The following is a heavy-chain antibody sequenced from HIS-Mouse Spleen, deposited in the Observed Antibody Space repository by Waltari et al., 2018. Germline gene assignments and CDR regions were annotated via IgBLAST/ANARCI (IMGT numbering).Heavy chain of an antibody. V-gene: IGHV3-48*01. CDR3: ARGPPNITIFGEFDY. D-gene: IGHD3-3*01. CDR2: ISSSSSTI. Sequence: EVQLVESGGGLVQPGGSLRLSCAASGFTFSSYSMNWVRQAPGKGLEWVSYISSSSSTIYYADSGKGRFTISRDNAKNSLYLQMNSLRAEDTAVYYCARGPPNITIFGEFDYWGQGTLVTVSS. J-gene: IGHJ4*02. CDR1: GFTFSSYS.